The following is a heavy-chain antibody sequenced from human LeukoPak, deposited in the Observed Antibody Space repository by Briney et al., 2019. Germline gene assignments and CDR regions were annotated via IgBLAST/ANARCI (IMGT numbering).Heavy chain of an antibody. CDR2: ISVGSDVI. CDR1: GFTFSSYA. CDR3: AKSHVSTATGTGRYFDY. Sequence: GGSLRLSCAASGFTFSSYAMSWVRQAPGKGLEWVSAISVGSDVIYYADSVKGRFAISRDNSKHTVYLQMDSLRAEDTAVYYCAKSHVSTATGTGRYFDYWGQGTMVTVSS. D-gene: IGHD3-9*01. V-gene: IGHV3-23*01. J-gene: IGHJ4*02.